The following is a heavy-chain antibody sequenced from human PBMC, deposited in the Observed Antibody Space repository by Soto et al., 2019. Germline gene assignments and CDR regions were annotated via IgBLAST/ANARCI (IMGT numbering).Heavy chain of an antibody. J-gene: IGHJ4*02. V-gene: IGHV4-31*03. CDR2: IYYSGST. CDR1: GGSISSGGYY. Sequence: SETLSLTCTVSGGSISSGGYYWSWIRQHPGKGLEWIGYIYYSGSTYYNPSLKSRVTMSVDTSKNQLSLKLSSVTAADTAVYYCTRANWYYEYWGQGTLVTVSS. CDR3: TRANWYYEY. D-gene: IGHD7-27*01.